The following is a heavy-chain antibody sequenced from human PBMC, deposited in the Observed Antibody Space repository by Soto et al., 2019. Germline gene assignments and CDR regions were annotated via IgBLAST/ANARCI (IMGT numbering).Heavy chain of an antibody. D-gene: IGHD3-22*01. CDR1: GYTFTGYY. CDR3: ARGLYYYDSSGSGY. V-gene: IGHV1-2*02. CDR2: INPNSGGT. Sequence: ASVKVSCKASGYTFTGYYMYWVRQAPGQGLEWMGWINPNSGGTNYAQKFQGRVTMTRDTSISTAYMELSRLRSDDTAVYYCARGLYYYDSSGSGYWGQGTLVTVSS. J-gene: IGHJ4*02.